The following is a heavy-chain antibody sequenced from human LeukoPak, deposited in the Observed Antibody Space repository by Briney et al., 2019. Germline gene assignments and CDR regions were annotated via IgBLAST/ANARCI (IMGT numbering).Heavy chain of an antibody. J-gene: IGHJ4*02. CDR2: ISSSGSTI. Sequence: PGGSLRLSCAASGFTFSDYYMSWIRQAPGKGLEWVSYISSSGSTIYYADSVKGRFTISRDNAKNSLYLQMNSLRAEDTAMYYCARHIPRGNNYFDYWGQGTLVTVSS. V-gene: IGHV3-11*04. D-gene: IGHD3-16*01. CDR3: ARHIPRGNNYFDY. CDR1: GFTFSDYY.